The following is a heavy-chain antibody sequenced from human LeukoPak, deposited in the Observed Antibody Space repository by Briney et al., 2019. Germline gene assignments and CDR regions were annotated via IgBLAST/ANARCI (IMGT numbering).Heavy chain of an antibody. V-gene: IGHV4-59*01. CDR2: IYYSGST. Sequence: SETLSLTCTVAGGSISSYYWSWIRQPPGKGPGWIGYIYYSGSTNYNPSLKSRVTISVDTSKNQFCLKLSSVTAADTAVYYCARGRSGWYVFDYWGQGTLVTVSS. CDR1: GGSISSYY. J-gene: IGHJ4*02. D-gene: IGHD6-19*01. CDR3: ARGRSGWYVFDY.